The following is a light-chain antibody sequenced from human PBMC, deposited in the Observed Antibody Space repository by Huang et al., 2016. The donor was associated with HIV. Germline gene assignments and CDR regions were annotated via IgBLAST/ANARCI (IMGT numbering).Light chain of an antibody. Sequence: IQLTQSPPSLSASVGDRLTITCRASQGISNSLVWYQQKPGRAPKLLIYAASTLQRGVTSRFNGSGYGTDFTLTISSLQPEDSATYYCQQFSSYSPLTFGGGTKVEIK. CDR3: QQFSSYSPLT. J-gene: IGKJ4*01. CDR1: QGISNS. CDR2: AAS. V-gene: IGKV1-9*01.